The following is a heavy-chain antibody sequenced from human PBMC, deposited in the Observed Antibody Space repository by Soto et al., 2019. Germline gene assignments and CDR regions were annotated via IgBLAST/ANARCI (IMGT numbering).Heavy chain of an antibody. J-gene: IGHJ6*02. D-gene: IGHD2-8*01. CDR3: ARGDSTDCSNGVCSFFYNHDMDV. CDR1: GYSFTAYH. V-gene: IGHV1-2*04. Sequence: ASVKVSCKASGYSFTAYHIHWVRQAPGQGLEWLGRINPKSGGTSTAQKFQGWVTMTTDTSISTASMELTRLTSDDTAIYYCARGDSTDCSNGVCSFFYNHDMDVWGQGTTVTV. CDR2: INPKSGGT.